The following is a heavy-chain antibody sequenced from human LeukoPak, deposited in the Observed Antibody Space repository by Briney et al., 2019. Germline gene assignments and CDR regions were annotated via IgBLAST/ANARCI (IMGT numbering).Heavy chain of an antibody. CDR2: IYYSGTT. CDR3: ARGNGYARNFDY. D-gene: IGHD5-18*01. V-gene: IGHV4-59*01. Sequence: SETLSLTCTVSGDSISSYYWSWLRQPPGKGPEWIGYIYYSGTTNYNPSLKSRVTISVDTSKSQFSLKLSSVTAADAAVYYCARGNGYARNFDYWGQGILVTVSS. CDR1: GDSISSYY. J-gene: IGHJ4*02.